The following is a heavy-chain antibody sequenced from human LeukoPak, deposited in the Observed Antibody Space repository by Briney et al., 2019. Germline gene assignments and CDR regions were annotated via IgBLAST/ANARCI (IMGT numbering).Heavy chain of an antibody. CDR2: ISGSGGST. J-gene: IGHJ4*02. CDR3: AKDRWELLDFDY. CDR1: GFTFSSYA. D-gene: IGHD1-26*01. Sequence: AGGSLRLSCAASGFTFSSYAMSWVRQAPGKGLEWVSAISGSGGSTYYADSVKGRFTISRDNSKNTLYLQMNSLRAEDTAVYYCAKDRWELLDFDYWGQGTLGNVSS. V-gene: IGHV3-23*01.